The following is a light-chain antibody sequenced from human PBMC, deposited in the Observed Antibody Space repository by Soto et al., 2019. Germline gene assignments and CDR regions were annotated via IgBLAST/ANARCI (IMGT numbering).Light chain of an antibody. CDR1: NNDVGGYNY. J-gene: IGLJ2*01. CDR2: DVS. CDR3: SSYTTSSTLVL. V-gene: IGLV2-14*03. Sequence: QSALTQPASVSGSPGQSITISCTGTNNDVGGYNYVSWYQQHPGKAPKLMIYDVSNRPSGVSNRFYASKSGNTASLTISGLQAEDEADYYCSSYTTSSTLVLFGGGTKLTVL.